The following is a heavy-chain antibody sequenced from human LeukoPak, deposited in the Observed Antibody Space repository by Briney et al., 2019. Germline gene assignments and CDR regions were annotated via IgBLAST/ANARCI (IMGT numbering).Heavy chain of an antibody. J-gene: IGHJ4*02. CDR3: AGAMRSGV. CDR2: INQDGSVK. CDR1: GFTFTTYW. Sequence: GGSLRLSCAASGFTFTTYWKSWVRQAPEKGLEWVANINQDGSVKNYVDSVKGRFTISRDNAKNSLYLQMNSLRAEDTAVYYCAGAMRSGVWGQGTLVTVSS. D-gene: IGHD3-3*01. V-gene: IGHV3-7*04.